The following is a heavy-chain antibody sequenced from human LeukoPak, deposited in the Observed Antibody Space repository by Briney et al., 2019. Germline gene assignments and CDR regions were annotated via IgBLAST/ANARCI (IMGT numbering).Heavy chain of an antibody. CDR2: IYYSGST. CDR1: GGSISSSSYY. D-gene: IGHD2-15*01. V-gene: IGHV4-39*01. CDR3: ARRGGRWGGVDY. J-gene: IGHJ4*02. Sequence: SETLSLTCTVTGGSISSSSYYWGWIRQPPGKGLEWIGSIYYSGSTYYNPSLKSRVTISVDTSKNQFSLKLSSVTAADTAVYYCARRGGRWGGVDYWGQGTLVTVSS.